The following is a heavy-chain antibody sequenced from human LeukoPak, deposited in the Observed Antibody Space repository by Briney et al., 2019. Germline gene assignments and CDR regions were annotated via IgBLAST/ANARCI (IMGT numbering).Heavy chain of an antibody. CDR3: VRGQATAWGLDY. D-gene: IGHD6-13*01. V-gene: IGHV3-74*01. CDR1: GFTFSSYR. CDR2: ISTDARTI. J-gene: IGHJ4*02. Sequence: GGSLRLSCAASGFTFSSYRMHWVRQAPGKGLVWVSHISTDARTITYADFVKGRFTISRDNAKNTLYLQMNSLRAEDTALYYCVRGQATAWGLDYWGQGTLVTVSS.